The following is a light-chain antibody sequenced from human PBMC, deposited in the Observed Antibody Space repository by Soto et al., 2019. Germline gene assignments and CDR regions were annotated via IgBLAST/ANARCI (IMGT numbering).Light chain of an antibody. CDR2: GAS. CDR3: QQLYSSPLT. Sequence: DIQLTQSPSFLSASIGDRVSITCRASQDISSYLAWYQRKPGKAPKLLIYGASTLQSGVPSSFSGCGSGTEFTLTISSLQPEDFATYYCQQLYSSPLTFGGGTKVEIK. CDR1: QDISSY. V-gene: IGKV1-9*01. J-gene: IGKJ4*01.